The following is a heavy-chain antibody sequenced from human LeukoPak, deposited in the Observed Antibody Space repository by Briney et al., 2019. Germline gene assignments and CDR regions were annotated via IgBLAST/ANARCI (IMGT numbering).Heavy chain of an antibody. CDR2: VKQDGSEK. CDR1: GFTFSTYW. V-gene: IGHV3-7*04. CDR3: ARVRLVTTQYDAFAM. J-gene: IGHJ3*02. D-gene: IGHD5-12*01. Sequence: GGSLRLSCAASGFTFSTYWMSWVRQAPGKGLEWVANVKQDGSEKYYVDSVKGRFTISRDNTKNSLYLQMDSLRAEDTAVYFCARVRLVTTQYDAFAMWGQGTMVTVSS.